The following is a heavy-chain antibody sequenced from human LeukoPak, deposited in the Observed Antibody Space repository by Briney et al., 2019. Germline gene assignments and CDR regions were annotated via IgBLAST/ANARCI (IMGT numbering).Heavy chain of an antibody. Sequence: SETLSLTCAVYGGSFSGYYWSWIRQPPGKGLEWIGEINHSGSTNYNPSLKSRVTISVDTSKNQFSLKLSSVTAADTAVYYCARVRATLFPFDYWGQGTLVTVSS. D-gene: IGHD3-3*01. CDR2: INHSGST. CDR1: GGSFSGYY. J-gene: IGHJ4*02. V-gene: IGHV4-34*01. CDR3: ARVRATLFPFDY.